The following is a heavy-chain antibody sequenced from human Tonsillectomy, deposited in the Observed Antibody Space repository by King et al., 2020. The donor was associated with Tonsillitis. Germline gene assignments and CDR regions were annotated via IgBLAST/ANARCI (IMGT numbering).Heavy chain of an antibody. CDR3: ARGVDYGDYRGSFDY. Sequence: QLVQSGTEVKKPGASVKVSCKASGYTFTSYYMHWVRQAPGQGLEWMGIINPTSGSTSYAQKFQGRVTMTRDTSTSPVYMELSSLRSEDTAVYYCARGVDYGDYRGSFDYWGQGTLVTVSS. J-gene: IGHJ4*02. CDR2: INPTSGST. V-gene: IGHV1-46*01. D-gene: IGHD4-17*01. CDR1: GYTFTSYY.